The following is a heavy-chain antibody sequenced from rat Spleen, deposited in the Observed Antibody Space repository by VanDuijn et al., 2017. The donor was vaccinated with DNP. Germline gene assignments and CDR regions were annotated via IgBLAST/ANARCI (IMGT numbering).Heavy chain of an antibody. D-gene: IGHD1-4*01. CDR3: ARQPSGMDY. V-gene: IGHV3-1*01. CDR2: ISYSGST. Sequence: EVQLQESGPGLVKPSQSLSLTCSVTGYSLTSNYWGWIRKFPGDKMEWIGHISYSGSTTYNPSLESRISITRDTSKNQFFLHLNSVTTADTATYYCARQPSGMDYWGQGVMVIVSS. J-gene: IGHJ2*01. CDR1: GYSLTSNY.